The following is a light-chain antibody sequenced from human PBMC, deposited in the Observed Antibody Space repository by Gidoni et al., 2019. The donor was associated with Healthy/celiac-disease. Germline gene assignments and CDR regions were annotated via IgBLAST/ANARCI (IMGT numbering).Light chain of an antibody. J-gene: IGKJ5*01. CDR1: QSISTY. CDR2: DAS. V-gene: IGKV1-39*01. Sequence: DIQITQSPSSLSASVGDSVTITCRASQSISTYLNWYQQKPGKAPKLLIYDASSLQSGVPSRFSDSGSGTDFTLTISSLQPEDFATYYCQQSYSTPITFGQGTRLEIK. CDR3: QQSYSTPIT.